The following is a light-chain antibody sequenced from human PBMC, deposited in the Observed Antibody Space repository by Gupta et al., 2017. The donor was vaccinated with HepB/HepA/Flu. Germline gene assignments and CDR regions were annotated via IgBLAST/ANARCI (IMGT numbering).Light chain of an antibody. CDR3: QQRSNWPLT. CDR2: DAS. CDR1: QSVSSY. J-gene: IGKJ4*01. Sequence: IVLTQSPATPSSSPGVRATLSCRASQSVSSYLAWYQPKPGQAPRLLIYDASNRATGIPARFSGSGSGTDFTLTISSLEPEDFAVYYCQQRSNWPLTFGGGTKVEIK. V-gene: IGKV3-11*01.